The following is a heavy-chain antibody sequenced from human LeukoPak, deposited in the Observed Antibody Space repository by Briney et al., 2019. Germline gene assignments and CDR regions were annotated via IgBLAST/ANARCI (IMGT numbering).Heavy chain of an antibody. J-gene: IGHJ4*02. CDR1: GFTFSSYA. V-gene: IGHV3-23*01. CDR3: AKDLRSLDY. Sequence: PGWSLRLSCAASGFTFSSYAMRWVRQAPGKGLEWVSAICGSGGSSYYADSVKGRFTISRDNSMNMLYLEMNSLRAEDTAVYYCAKDLRSLDYWGQGTLVTVSS. CDR2: ICGSGGSS.